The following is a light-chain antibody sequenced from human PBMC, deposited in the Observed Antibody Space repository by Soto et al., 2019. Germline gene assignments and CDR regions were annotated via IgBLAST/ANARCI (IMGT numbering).Light chain of an antibody. CDR1: SSDVGDYDY. V-gene: IGLV2-11*01. CDR3: CSYAGSYTYV. CDR2: DVS. J-gene: IGLJ1*01. Sequence: QSALTQPRSVSGSPGQSVTISCTGPSSDVGDYDYVSWYQQHPGKAPKLMIYDVSKRPSGVPDRFSGSKSGSTASLTISGLQAEDEADYYCCSYAGSYTYVFGTGTKVTVL.